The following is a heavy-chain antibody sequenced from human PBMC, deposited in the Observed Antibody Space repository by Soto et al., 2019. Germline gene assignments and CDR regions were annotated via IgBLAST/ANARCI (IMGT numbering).Heavy chain of an antibody. Sequence: PGGSLRLSCEASGFSFSNYAMHWVRQAPGKGLEYVSAISGNGASTYYADSVKGRFTIFRDNSKNTLYLQIGSLSAEDMAVYYCARGPSTVATGLDYWGQGT. CDR2: ISGNGAST. J-gene: IGHJ4*02. CDR3: ARGPSTVATGLDY. D-gene: IGHD4-17*01. CDR1: GFSFSNYA. V-gene: IGHV3-64*02.